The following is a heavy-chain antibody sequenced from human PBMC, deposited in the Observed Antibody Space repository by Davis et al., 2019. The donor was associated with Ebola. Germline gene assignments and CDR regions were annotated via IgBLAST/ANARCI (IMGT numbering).Heavy chain of an antibody. V-gene: IGHV3-11*06. D-gene: IGHD3-3*01. CDR3: ARDGTIFGVVRVTYMDV. J-gene: IGHJ6*03. Sequence: FTFSRDNAKNSLYLQMNSLRAEDTAVYYCARDGTIFGVVRVTYMDVWGKGTTVTVSS.